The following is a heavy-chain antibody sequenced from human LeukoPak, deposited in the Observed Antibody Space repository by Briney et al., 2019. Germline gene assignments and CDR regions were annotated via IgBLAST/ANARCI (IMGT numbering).Heavy chain of an antibody. V-gene: IGHV4-59*01. Sequence: SETLSLPCTLSGDSIRTYYWSWLRHTPGKGLQWIGYIDYSGSTNYNPSLRSRVIISVDTSKNQFSLKLTSVTAADTAVYYCARGRPFHDWGQGTLVTVSS. CDR2: IDYSGST. CDR3: ARGRPFHD. J-gene: IGHJ1*01. CDR1: GDSIRTYY.